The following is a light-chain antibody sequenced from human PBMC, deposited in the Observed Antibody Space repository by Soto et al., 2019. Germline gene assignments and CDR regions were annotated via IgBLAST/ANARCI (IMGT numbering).Light chain of an antibody. CDR1: SSDVGSYNY. CDR3: NSYAGSNNWV. Sequence: QSALTQPASVSGSPGQSITISCIETSSDVGSYNYVSWFQQHPGKAPKLMIYEVSKRPSGVPDRFSGSKSGNTASLTVSGLQAEDEADYYCNSYAGSNNWVFGGGTKLTVL. J-gene: IGLJ3*02. CDR2: EVS. V-gene: IGLV2-8*01.